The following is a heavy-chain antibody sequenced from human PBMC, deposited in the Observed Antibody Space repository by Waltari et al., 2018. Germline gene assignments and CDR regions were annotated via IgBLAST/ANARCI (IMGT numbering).Heavy chain of an antibody. J-gene: IGHJ4*02. CDR3: ARYGTTYGDYDLYFDY. V-gene: IGHV4-59*01. Sequence: QVQLQESGPGLVKPSETLSLTCTVSGGSISSYYWSWIRQPPGKGLEWIGYIYYSGSTNYNPTLKSRVTISVDTSKNQFSRKLSSVTAADTAVYYCARYGTTYGDYDLYFDYWGQGTLVTVSS. D-gene: IGHD4-17*01. CDR2: IYYSGST. CDR1: GGSISSYY.